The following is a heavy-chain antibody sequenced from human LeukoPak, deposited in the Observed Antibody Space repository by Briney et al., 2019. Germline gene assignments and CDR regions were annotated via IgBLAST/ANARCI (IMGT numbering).Heavy chain of an antibody. V-gene: IGHV4-39*01. CDR1: GGSISSSSYY. CDR2: IYYSGST. CDR3: ARVGGATTGDAFDI. Sequence: SETLSLTCTVSGGSISSSSYYWGWIRQPPGKGLEWIGSIYYSGSTYYNPSLKSRVTISVDTSKNQFSLKLSSVTAADTAVYYCARVGGATTGDAFDIWGQGTMVTVSS. D-gene: IGHD1-26*01. J-gene: IGHJ3*02.